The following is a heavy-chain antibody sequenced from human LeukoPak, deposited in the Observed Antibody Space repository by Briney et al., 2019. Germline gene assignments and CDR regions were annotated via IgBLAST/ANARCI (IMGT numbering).Heavy chain of an antibody. Sequence: SETLSLTCTVSGGSINSGSYYWSWIRQPAGKGLEWIGRIKTSGNTNYNSSLKTRVTISIDTSKNHFSLKLTSVTAADTAVYFCARGGNSDFWSGSTFTYWGQGALVTVSS. CDR2: IKTSGNT. V-gene: IGHV4-61*02. J-gene: IGHJ4*02. CDR1: GGSINSGSYY. D-gene: IGHD3-3*01. CDR3: ARGGNSDFWSGSTFTY.